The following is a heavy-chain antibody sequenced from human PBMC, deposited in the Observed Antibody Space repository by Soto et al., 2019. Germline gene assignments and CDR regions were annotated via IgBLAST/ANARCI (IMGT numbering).Heavy chain of an antibody. CDR1: GDSITTRY. J-gene: IGHJ4*02. D-gene: IGHD3-16*01. Sequence: QVQLLESGPGLVKPSDTLSLTCTVSGDSITTRYWSWIRQPPGKGLEWLGYIYNTGDNYNPSLMRRASMSLDTSKNLSSLRLRSVTAADTAVYYCAGGDHWRLVDYWGRGNLVTVAS. V-gene: IGHV4-59*07. CDR2: IYNTGD. CDR3: AGGDHWRLVDY.